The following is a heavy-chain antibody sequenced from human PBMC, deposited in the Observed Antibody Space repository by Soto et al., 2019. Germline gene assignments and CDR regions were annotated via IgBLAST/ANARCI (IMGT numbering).Heavy chain of an antibody. CDR2: IYYSGST. V-gene: IGHV4-59*01. CDR3: ARVHSSSSWVVYYYYMDV. Sequence: SETLALTCTVSGGSISSYYWSWIRQPPGKGMEWIGYIYYSGSTNYNPSLKSRVTISVDTSKNQFSLKLSSVTAADTAVYYCARVHSSSSWVVYYYYMDVWGKGTTVTV. D-gene: IGHD6-6*01. J-gene: IGHJ6*03. CDR1: GGSISSYY.